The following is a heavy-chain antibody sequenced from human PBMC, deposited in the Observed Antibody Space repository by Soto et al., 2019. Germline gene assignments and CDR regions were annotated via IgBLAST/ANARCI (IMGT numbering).Heavy chain of an antibody. CDR1: GGSISSGGYY. Sequence: PSETLSLTCTVSGGSISSGGYYWSWIRQHPGKGLEWIGYIYYSGSTYYNPSLKSRVTISVGTSKNQFSLKLSSVTAADTAVYYCARGQTGLGENWFDPWGQGTLVTVSS. V-gene: IGHV4-31*03. CDR3: ARGQTGLGENWFDP. CDR2: IYYSGST. J-gene: IGHJ5*02. D-gene: IGHD3-10*01.